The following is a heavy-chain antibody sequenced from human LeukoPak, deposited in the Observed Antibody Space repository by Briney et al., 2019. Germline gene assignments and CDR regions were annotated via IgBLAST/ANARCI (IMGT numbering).Heavy chain of an antibody. V-gene: IGHV1-46*01. CDR1: GYTFTNSY. Sequence: ASVKVSCKASGYTFTNSYMHWVRQAPGQGLEWMGIINPSDGTTSYAQKFQGRVTITRDTSTNTVYMELSSLRSEDTAVYYCARATGTTFNYFDYWGQGTLVTVSS. D-gene: IGHD1-7*01. CDR2: INPSDGTT. J-gene: IGHJ4*02. CDR3: ARATGTTFNYFDY.